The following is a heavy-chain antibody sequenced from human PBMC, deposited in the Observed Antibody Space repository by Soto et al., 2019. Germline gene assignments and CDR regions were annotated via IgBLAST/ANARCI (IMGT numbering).Heavy chain of an antibody. J-gene: IGHJ4*02. D-gene: IGHD6-13*01. CDR1: GFSFSSYA. CDR3: ARDRERDAWYEDY. V-gene: IGHV3-23*01. Sequence: GGSLRLSFVASGFSFSSYAMSWVRQAPGKRLEWVSVISGSDGSTYYADSVKGRFTISRDNSKNTLYLQMNSLRAEETAIYYCARDRERDAWYEDYWGQGTLVTASS. CDR2: ISGSDGST.